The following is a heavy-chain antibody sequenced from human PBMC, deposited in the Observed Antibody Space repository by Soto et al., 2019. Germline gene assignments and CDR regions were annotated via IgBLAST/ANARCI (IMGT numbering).Heavy chain of an antibody. CDR1: GGSISSYY. Sequence: QVQLQESGPGLVKPSETLSLTCTVSGGSISSYYWSWIRQPPGKGLEWIGYIYYSGSTNYNPSLKSRVTISVDTSKNQFSLKLSSVTAADTAVYYCARDRTYSSGLEGFDPWGQGTLVTVSS. CDR2: IYYSGST. D-gene: IGHD6-19*01. J-gene: IGHJ5*02. CDR3: ARDRTYSSGLEGFDP. V-gene: IGHV4-59*01.